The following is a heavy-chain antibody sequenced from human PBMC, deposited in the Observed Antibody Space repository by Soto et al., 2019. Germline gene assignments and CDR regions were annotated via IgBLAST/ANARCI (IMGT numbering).Heavy chain of an antibody. Sequence: TGGSLGLSCAASGFTVRSYAMSWVRQAPGKGLEWVSAISGSGGSTYYADSVKGRFTISRDNSKNTLYLQMNSLRAEDTAVYYCAKVGRHDYIWGSYRPDFDYWGQGTLVTVSS. CDR2: ISGSGGST. J-gene: IGHJ4*02. CDR3: AKVGRHDYIWGSYRPDFDY. V-gene: IGHV3-23*01. CDR1: GFTVRSYA. D-gene: IGHD3-16*02.